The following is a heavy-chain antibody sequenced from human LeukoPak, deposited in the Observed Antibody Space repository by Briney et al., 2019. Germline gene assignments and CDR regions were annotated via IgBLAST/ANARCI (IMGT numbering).Heavy chain of an antibody. CDR3: ARDRGIAARPSWFDP. J-gene: IGHJ5*02. V-gene: IGHV1-18*01. CDR2: ISAYNGNT. D-gene: IGHD6-6*01. CDR1: GYTFTIYG. Sequence: ASVNVSCKASGYTFTIYGISWVRQAPGQGLEWMGWISAYNGNTNYAQKLQGRVTMTTDTSTSTAYMELRSLRSDDTAVYYCARDRGIAARPSWFDPWGQGTLVTVSS.